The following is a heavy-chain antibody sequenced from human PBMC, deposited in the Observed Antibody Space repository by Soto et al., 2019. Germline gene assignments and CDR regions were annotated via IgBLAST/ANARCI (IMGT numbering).Heavy chain of an antibody. D-gene: IGHD1-1*01. CDR1: GYTFTSYG. CDR3: ARGRYGYY. CDR2: ISSHNGNT. J-gene: IGHJ4*02. V-gene: IGHV1-18*01. Sequence: QVHLVQSGAEVKKPGASVKVSCKASGYTFTSYGITWVRQAPGQGLEWMGWISSHNGNTDYAQKLQGRVIVTRDTSTSTAYMELRSLRSDGTAVYYCARGRYGYYWGQGALVTVSS.